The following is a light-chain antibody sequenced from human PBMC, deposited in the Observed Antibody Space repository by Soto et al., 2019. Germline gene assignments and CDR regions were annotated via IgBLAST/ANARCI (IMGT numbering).Light chain of an antibody. CDR2: GAS. CDR1: QSVSSRN. J-gene: IGKJ2*01. CDR3: LRHDYPHPAYT. V-gene: IGKV3-20*01. Sequence: EIVLTQSPGTVSLSPGERATLSCRASQSVSSRNLAWYRQKPGQAPSLLIFGASNRATGIPARFSGSGSGTDFTLTISRREPEDCEVYNCLRHDYPHPAYTFGQGTKLEIK.